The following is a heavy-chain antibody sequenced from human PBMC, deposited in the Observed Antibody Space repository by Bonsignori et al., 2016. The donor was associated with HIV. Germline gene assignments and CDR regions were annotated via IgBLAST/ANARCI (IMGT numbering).Heavy chain of an antibody. V-gene: IGHV5-51*03. CDR2: IYPGDSDI. Sequence: EVQLVQSGAEVKKPGESMKISCKGSGYRFTSYWIGWVRQMPGKGLEWMALIYPGDSDILYNPSFQGQVTISADKSISTAYLQWSSLKASDTAMYYCVSRDGGYSGFQIWGQGTMVTVSS. CDR1: GYRFTSYW. J-gene: IGHJ3*02. CDR3: VSRDGGYSGFQI. D-gene: IGHD5-12*01.